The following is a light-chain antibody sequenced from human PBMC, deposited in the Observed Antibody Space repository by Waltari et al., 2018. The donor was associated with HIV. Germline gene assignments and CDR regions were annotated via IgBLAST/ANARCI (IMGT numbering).Light chain of an antibody. J-gene: IGLJ3*02. V-gene: IGLV2-23*02. CDR2: EVT. CDR3: CAFAGANTWV. Sequence: QSALTQPASVSGSPGQSITISYSRTSTDVGNYNLVSWYQPHPARAPKLIIYEVTKWPSGVSHRFSGSKSGNTASLTISGLQADDEADYYCCAFAGANTWVFGGGTKLIVL. CDR1: STDVGNYNL.